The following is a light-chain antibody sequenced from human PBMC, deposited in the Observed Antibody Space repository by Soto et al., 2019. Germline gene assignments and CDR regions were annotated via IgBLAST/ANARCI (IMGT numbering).Light chain of an antibody. J-gene: IGKJ5*01. V-gene: IGKV3-15*01. Sequence: IVLTQYPANLSLSPGERATLSCRASQSVSGDLAWYHHKPGQAPRLLIYDASTRALDTPARFAGSVAGTEGTITISSLKSEDGSVYVCQQYNNWTITFGQGTRLEIK. CDR3: QQYNNWTIT. CDR2: DAS. CDR1: QSVSGD.